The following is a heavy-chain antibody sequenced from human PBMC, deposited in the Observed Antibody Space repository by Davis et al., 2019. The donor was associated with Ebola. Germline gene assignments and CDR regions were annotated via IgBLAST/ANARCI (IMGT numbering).Heavy chain of an antibody. V-gene: IGHV3-30*03. CDR1: GFTFSSYG. Sequence: GGSLRLSCAASGFTFSSYGMHWVRQAPGKGLEWVAVISYDGSNKYYADSVKGRFTISRDNSKNTLYLQMNSLRAEDTAVYYCARGGESSGTDYWGQGTLVTVSS. J-gene: IGHJ4*02. D-gene: IGHD6-19*01. CDR2: ISYDGSNK. CDR3: ARGGESSGTDY.